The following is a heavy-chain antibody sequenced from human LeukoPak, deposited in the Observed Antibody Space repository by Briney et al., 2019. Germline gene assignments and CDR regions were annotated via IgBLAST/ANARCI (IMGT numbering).Heavy chain of an antibody. CDR2: INPDGSEQ. Sequence: PGGSLRLSCAASGFTFNTYWMTWVRQAPGKGPEWVANINPDGSEQHYVDSQKGRFTISRDNARSSLYLQMNSLRVEDTAVYYCARAPVATAGDYWGQGALVTVSS. CDR3: ARAPVATAGDY. V-gene: IGHV3-7*01. CDR1: GFTFNTYW. D-gene: IGHD6-25*01. J-gene: IGHJ4*02.